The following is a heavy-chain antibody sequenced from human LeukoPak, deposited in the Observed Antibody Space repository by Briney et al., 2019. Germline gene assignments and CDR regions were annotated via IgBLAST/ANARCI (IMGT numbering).Heavy chain of an antibody. Sequence: SETLSLTCSFNGASLSGYYWSWIRQTPGQGLEWIGEINHSGSTKYNPSLKNRLTISIDTSKNHFSLNLTSVTAADTAVYYCARGTVATPDYWGQGTLVTVSS. CDR1: GASLSGYY. CDR3: ARGTVATPDY. J-gene: IGHJ4*02. D-gene: IGHD5-12*01. CDR2: INHSGST. V-gene: IGHV4-34*01.